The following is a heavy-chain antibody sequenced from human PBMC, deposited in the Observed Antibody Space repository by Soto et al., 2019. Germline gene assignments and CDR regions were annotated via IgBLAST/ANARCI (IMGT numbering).Heavy chain of an antibody. CDR2: INPSGGST. CDR3: ARGLPEIVALYYYYYYGMDV. Sequence: QVQLVQSGAEVKKPGASVKVSCKASGYTFTSYYMHWVRQAPGQGLEWMGIINPSGGSTSYAQKFQGRVTMTRDTSTSKVYMELSSLRSEDTAVYYCARGLPEIVALYYYYYYGMDVWGQGTTVTVSS. V-gene: IGHV1-46*01. D-gene: IGHD5-12*01. CDR1: GYTFTSYY. J-gene: IGHJ6*02.